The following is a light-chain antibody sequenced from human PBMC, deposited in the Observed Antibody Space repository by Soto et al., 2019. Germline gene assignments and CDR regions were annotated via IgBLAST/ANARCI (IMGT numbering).Light chain of an antibody. CDR2: APS. J-gene: IGKJ3*01. Sequence: AIQMTQSPSSLSASVGDRVTITCRASQGIRNDLDWYQKKPGKAPKLLIYAPSGLQSGVPSRFSCSASGTDFTLTISNLQPEDFGTYYCRDHYNYPFTFGPGTIVDIK. V-gene: IGKV1-6*01. CDR1: QGIRND. CDR3: RDHYNYPFT.